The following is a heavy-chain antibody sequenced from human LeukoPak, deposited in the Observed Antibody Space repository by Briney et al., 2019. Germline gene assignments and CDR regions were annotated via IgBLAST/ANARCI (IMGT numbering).Heavy chain of an antibody. D-gene: IGHD3-3*01. J-gene: IGHJ4*02. V-gene: IGHV4-61*02. CDR2: IYPTGST. CDR3: ASGFWSGYYNL. CDR1: GGSLDSGNFY. Sequence: ASETLSLTSTVSGGSLDSGNFYWSWIRQSAGMGLEWIGRIYPTGSTNYNPSLKSRVTISVDTSKNQFSLYLSSVTAADTAVYYCASGFWSGYYNLWGQGTLVTVSS.